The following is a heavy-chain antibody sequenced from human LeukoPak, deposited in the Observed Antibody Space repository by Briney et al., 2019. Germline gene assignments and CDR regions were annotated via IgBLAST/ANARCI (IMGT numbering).Heavy chain of an antibody. CDR3: ARDLGISGWYAPPLGYFDY. Sequence: ASVKVSCKTSGYTFSDYYIHWIRQAPGQGLEWLGWINTKSGATNYAQNFQGRVTMTRDTSMSTTYMELKRLRSDDTAVYYCARDLGISGWYAPPLGYFDYWGQGTLLTVSS. CDR1: GYTFSDYY. CDR2: INTKSGAT. D-gene: IGHD6-19*01. V-gene: IGHV1-2*02. J-gene: IGHJ4*02.